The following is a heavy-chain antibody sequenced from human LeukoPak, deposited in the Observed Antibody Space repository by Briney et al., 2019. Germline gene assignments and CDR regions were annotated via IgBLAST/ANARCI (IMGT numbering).Heavy chain of an antibody. V-gene: IGHV4-39*07. Sequence: SETLSLTCTVSGGSIGSSRYYWGWLRQPPEKGLEWIGTISYSGSTYYNPSLKSRVTISLDRSKNQFSLKLSSVTAADTAVYYCARGRPVFRFGELLDYWGQGTLVTVSS. CDR1: GGSIGSSRYY. CDR2: ISYSGST. J-gene: IGHJ4*02. CDR3: ARGRPVFRFGELLDY. D-gene: IGHD3-10*01.